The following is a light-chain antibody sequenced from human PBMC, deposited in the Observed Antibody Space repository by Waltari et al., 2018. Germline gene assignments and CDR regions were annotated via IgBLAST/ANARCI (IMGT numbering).Light chain of an antibody. V-gene: IGKV1-39*01. Sequence: DFQMTQSPSSLSASVGGRVTITCRASQGISTYLNWYQQKPGKAPNLLIYAASSLQSGVPSRFSGSGSGTDFTLTISSLQPEDFATYYCQQSYSPLTFGGGTKVEIK. CDR2: AAS. CDR1: QGISTY. J-gene: IGKJ4*01. CDR3: QQSYSPLT.